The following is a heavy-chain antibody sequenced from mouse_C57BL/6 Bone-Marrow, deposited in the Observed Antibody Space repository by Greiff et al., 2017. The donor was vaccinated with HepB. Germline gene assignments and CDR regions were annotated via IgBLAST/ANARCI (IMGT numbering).Heavy chain of an antibody. CDR1: GYTFTSYW. D-gene: IGHD1-1*01. CDR3: ATPIYYYGSSDY. Sequence: QVQLKQPGAELVKPGASVKLSCKASGYTFTSYWMHWVKQRPGQGLEWIGMIHPNSGSTNYNEKFKSKATLTVDKSSSTAYMQLSSLTSEDSAVYYCATPIYYYGSSDYWGQGTTLTVSS. J-gene: IGHJ2*01. V-gene: IGHV1-64*01. CDR2: IHPNSGST.